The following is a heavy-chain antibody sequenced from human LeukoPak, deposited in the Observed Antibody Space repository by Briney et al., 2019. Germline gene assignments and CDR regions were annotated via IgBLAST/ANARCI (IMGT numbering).Heavy chain of an antibody. Sequence: GGSLRVSRVPSGFTSRDAWMRWGRDALGNGLCWVGRIKSKIDGGTIDYGAPVKGRFTISGDDSRNTLYLQMNSLKTEDTAVYYCTTRRQDGCWGQGTLVTVS. J-gene: IGHJ4*02. CDR1: GFTSRDAW. V-gene: IGHV3-15*01. D-gene: IGHD6-25*01. CDR2: IKSKIDGGTI. CDR3: TTRRQDGC.